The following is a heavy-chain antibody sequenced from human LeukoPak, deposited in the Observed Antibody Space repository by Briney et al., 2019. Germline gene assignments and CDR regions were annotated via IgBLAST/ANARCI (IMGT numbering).Heavy chain of an antibody. CDR2: IKQDGSVK. V-gene: IGHV3-7*01. CDR1: GFTFSNYW. J-gene: IGHJ4*02. CDR3: AGGLGWITDS. D-gene: IGHD6-19*01. Sequence: GGSLRLSCEASGFTFSNYWMNWVRQAPGKGLEWVANIKQDGSVKNYVDSVKGRFAISRDNAKNSLYLQMSSLRADDAAVYYCAGGLGWITDSWGQGTLVTVSS.